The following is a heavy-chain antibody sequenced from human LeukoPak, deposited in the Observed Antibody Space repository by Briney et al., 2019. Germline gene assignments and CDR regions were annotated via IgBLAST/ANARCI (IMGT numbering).Heavy chain of an antibody. D-gene: IGHD7-27*01. CDR2: MSPNSGDT. Sequence: ASVKVSCKASGYTFTSYDFNWVRQATGQRPEWMGWMSPNSGDTGYAQKFRDRVTMTRNTSISTAYMELSSLRSDDTAVYYCARGPPNWGYDYWGPGTLVTVSS. CDR1: GYTFTSYD. V-gene: IGHV1-8*01. CDR3: ARGPPNWGYDY. J-gene: IGHJ4*02.